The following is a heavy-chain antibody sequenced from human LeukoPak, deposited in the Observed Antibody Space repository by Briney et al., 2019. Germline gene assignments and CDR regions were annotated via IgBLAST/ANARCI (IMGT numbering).Heavy chain of an antibody. J-gene: IGHJ4*02. Sequence: SETLSLTCAVYGGSFSGYYWSWIRQPPGKGLEGIGEINHSGSTNYNPSLKSRVTISVDTSKNQCSLKLTSVTAAGTAVYYCAREGPESAGNYWGQGTLVTVSS. CDR1: GGSFSGYY. V-gene: IGHV4-34*01. CDR2: INHSGST. D-gene: IGHD1-1*01. CDR3: AREGPESAGNY.